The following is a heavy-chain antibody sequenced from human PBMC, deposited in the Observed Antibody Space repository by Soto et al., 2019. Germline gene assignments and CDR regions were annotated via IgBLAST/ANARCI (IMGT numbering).Heavy chain of an antibody. CDR2: ISYSGST. J-gene: IGHJ4*02. CDR1: GASITTYY. Sequence: SETLSLTCTVSGASITTYYWSWIRQPPGKGLEWIGYISYSGSTDYNPSLKSRVTISFYASKNQISLQVWSAISAVAAVYYCARSMTTVVTLDYWGQGALVTVSS. V-gene: IGHV4-59*01. CDR3: ARSMTTVVTLDY. D-gene: IGHD4-17*01.